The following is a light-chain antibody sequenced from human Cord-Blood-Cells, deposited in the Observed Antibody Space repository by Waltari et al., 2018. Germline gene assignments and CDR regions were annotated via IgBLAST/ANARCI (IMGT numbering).Light chain of an antibody. J-gene: IGLJ3*02. Sequence: QSVLTQPPSASGTPGQRVTISCSGSSSNIGSNYVYWYQQLPGTAPKLLIYRNNQRPSGVPDRFSGSKSGTSASLAIRGLLSEDEADYYCAAWDDSLSGLFGGGTKLTVL. CDR1: SSNIGSNY. CDR3: AAWDDSLSGL. V-gene: IGLV1-47*01. CDR2: RNN.